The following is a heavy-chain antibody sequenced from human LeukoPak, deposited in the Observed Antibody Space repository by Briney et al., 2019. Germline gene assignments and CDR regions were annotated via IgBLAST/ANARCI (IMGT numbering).Heavy chain of an antibody. CDR3: AKDGRRVTMIVVVSPPKNIDY. J-gene: IGHJ4*02. Sequence: ASVKVSCKVSGYTLTELSMHWVRQAPGKGLEWMGGFDPEDGETIYAQKFQGRVTMTEDTSADTAYMELSSLRSEDTAVYYCAKDGRRVTMIVVVSPPKNIDYWGQGTLVTVSS. CDR2: FDPEDGET. D-gene: IGHD3-22*01. CDR1: GYTLTELS. V-gene: IGHV1-24*01.